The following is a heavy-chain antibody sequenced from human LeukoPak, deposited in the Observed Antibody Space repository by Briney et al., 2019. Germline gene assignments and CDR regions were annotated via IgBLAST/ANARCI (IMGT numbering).Heavy chain of an antibody. CDR1: GFTFKGYW. D-gene: IGHD1-1*01. CDR3: VRLRYNYGKNFDC. J-gene: IGHJ4*02. Sequence: SGGSLRLSCAASGFTFKGYWMSWVRQAPGKGQEWVANIQQDGSEKKYVDSVKGRFIISRDNATNSLYLQMDSLRAEDTAVYYCVRLRYNYGKNFDCWGQGTLVTVSS. CDR2: IQQDGSEK. V-gene: IGHV3-7*01.